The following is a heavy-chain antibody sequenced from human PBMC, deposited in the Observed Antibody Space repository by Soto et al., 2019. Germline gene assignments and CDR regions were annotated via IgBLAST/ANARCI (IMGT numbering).Heavy chain of an antibody. CDR1: SGSISSSNW. J-gene: IGHJ4*02. CDR2: IYHSGST. V-gene: IGHV4-4*02. D-gene: IGHD6-13*01. CDR3: ARAGSWYGLFDY. Sequence: SETLSLTCAVSSGSISSSNWWSWVRQPPGKGLEWIGEIYHSGSTNYNPSLKSQVTISVDKSKNQFSLKLSSVTSADTAVYYCARAGSWYGLFDYWGQGTLVTVSS.